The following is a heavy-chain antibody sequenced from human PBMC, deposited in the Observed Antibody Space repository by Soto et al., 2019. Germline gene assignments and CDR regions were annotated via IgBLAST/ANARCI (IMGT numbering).Heavy chain of an antibody. CDR3: TTDGAQRYCSSTSCYAGLKD. D-gene: IGHD2-2*01. CDR2: IKSKTDGGTT. Sequence: PGGSLRLSCAASGFTFSNAGMSWVRKAPGKGLEWVGRIKSKTDGGTTDYAAPVKGRFTISRDDSKNTLYLQMNSLKTEDTAVYYCTTDGAQRYCSSTSCYAGLKDWGQGTLVTVSS. CDR1: GFTFSNAG. V-gene: IGHV3-15*01. J-gene: IGHJ4*02.